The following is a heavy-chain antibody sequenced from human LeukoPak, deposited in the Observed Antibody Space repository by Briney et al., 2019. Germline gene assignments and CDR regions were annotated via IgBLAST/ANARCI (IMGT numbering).Heavy chain of an antibody. CDR2: IKQDGSEK. CDR1: GFSLSSYW. J-gene: IGHJ4*02. CDR3: ARDIVLITAAPLFEY. D-gene: IGHD2-2*01. Sequence: PGGSLRLSCAVSGFSLSSYWMSWLRQAQGKELEWVANIKQDGSEKYYVDSVKGRFTISRDNAKNSLYLQMNSLRAEDTAVYYCARDIVLITAAPLFEYWGQGTLVTVSS. V-gene: IGHV3-7*03.